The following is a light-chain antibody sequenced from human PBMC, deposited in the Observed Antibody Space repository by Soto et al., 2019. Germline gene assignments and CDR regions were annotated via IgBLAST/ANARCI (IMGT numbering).Light chain of an antibody. CDR2: GAS. CDR1: QSVSSSY. J-gene: IGKJ5*01. CDR3: QQYGSSPPIT. Sequence: EIVLTQSPGTLSLSPGERATLSCRASQSVSSSYLAWYQQKPGQAPRLLIYGASSRPTGIPDRFSGSGSGTDFTLTISRVEPEDFAVYYCQQYGSSPPITFGQGTRLEIK. V-gene: IGKV3-20*01.